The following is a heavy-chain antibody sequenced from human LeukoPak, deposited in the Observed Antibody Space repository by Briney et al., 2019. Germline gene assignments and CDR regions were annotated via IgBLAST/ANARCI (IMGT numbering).Heavy chain of an antibody. J-gene: IGHJ4*02. D-gene: IGHD5-12*01. V-gene: IGHV3-11*01. Sequence: GGSLRLSCAASGFTFGDYYMSWIRQAPGKGLEWVSYISSSGSTIYYADSVKGRFTISRDNAKNSLYLQMNSLRAEDTAVYYCARGSYSGYHRRLYYFDYWGQGTLVTVSS. CDR3: ARGSYSGYHRRLYYFDY. CDR1: GFTFGDYY. CDR2: ISSSGSTI.